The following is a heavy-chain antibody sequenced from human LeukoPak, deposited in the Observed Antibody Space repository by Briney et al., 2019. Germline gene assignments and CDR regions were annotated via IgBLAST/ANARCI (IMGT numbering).Heavy chain of an antibody. CDR3: ARNDYGGHDAFDI. CDR2: MNPNSGNT. Sequence: ASVKVSCKASGYTFTSYDINWVRQATGRGLEWMGWMNPNSGNTGFAQKFQGRVTMTRTTSISTAYMELSSLRSEDTAVYYCARNDYGGHDAFDIWGKGTMVTVSS. CDR1: GYTFTSYD. J-gene: IGHJ3*02. V-gene: IGHV1-8*01. D-gene: IGHD4-17*01.